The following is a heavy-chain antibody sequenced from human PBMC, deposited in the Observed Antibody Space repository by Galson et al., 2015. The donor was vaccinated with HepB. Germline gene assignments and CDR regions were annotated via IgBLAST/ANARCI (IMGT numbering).Heavy chain of an antibody. CDR3: TKLSSAGGVFGVVTKAYFDS. J-gene: IGHJ4*02. D-gene: IGHD3-3*01. CDR2: VCYDGTHR. Sequence: SLGLSCAASGFSFSSCAMDWARQAPGKGLEWVASVCYDGTHRYHAASVKGRFTIIKDNCQSILYLQMSSLRAEDTAVYYCTKLSSAGGVFGVVTKAYFDSWGQGTLVTVSS. V-gene: IGHV3-30*18. CDR1: GFSFSSCA.